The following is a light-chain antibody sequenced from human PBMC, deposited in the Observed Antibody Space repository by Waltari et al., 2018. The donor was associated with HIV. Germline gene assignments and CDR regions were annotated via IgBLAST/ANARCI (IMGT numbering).Light chain of an antibody. J-gene: IGLJ2*01. V-gene: IGLV2-11*01. CDR1: RSDVGCYDS. CDR2: YVS. CDR3: CSFAGTYVV. Sequence: QSALTQPRSLSGSSGQSVTVSCTGTRSDVGCYDSVTWYPQQPGNAHKLMIYYVSKRPSGVPDRFSGAKAGNTASLTISGLQAEDEADYYCCSFAGTYVVFGGGTELTVL.